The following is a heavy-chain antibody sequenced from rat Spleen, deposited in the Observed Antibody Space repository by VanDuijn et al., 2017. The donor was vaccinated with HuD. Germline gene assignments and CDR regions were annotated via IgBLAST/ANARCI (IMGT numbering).Heavy chain of an antibody. CDR3: ATDRDYSGLFDY. J-gene: IGHJ2*01. Sequence: EVQLVESGGGLVQPGRSLKLSCAASGFTFSDYNMAWVRQAPKTGLEWVASISPSGGSTYYRDSVKGRFTISRDNAKSTLYLQMDSLRSEDTATYYCATDRDYSGLFDYWGQGVMVTVSS. CDR2: ISPSGGST. CDR1: GFTFSDYN. D-gene: IGHD1-1*01. V-gene: IGHV5-19*01.